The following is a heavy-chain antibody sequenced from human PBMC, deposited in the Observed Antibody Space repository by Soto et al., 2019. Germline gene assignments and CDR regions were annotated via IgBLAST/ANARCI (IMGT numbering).Heavy chain of an antibody. CDR3: AIPRPSLQWPPFDP. CDR2: IAPDGSNK. V-gene: IGHV3-30*03. J-gene: IGHJ5*02. Sequence: QVKLVESGGGVVQPGRSLRLSCAASGFTFSSYGMHWVRQAPGKGLEWVAVIAPDGSNKDYADSVKGRFTISRDNSNNTLNLQMNSMRVEDTDMYYCAIPRPSLQWPPFDPWGHGTLVTVSS. CDR1: GFTFSSYG. D-gene: IGHD6-19*01.